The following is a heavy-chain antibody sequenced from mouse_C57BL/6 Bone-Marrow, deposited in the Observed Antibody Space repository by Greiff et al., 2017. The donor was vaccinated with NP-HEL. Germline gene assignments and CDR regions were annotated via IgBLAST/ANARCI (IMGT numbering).Heavy chain of an antibody. V-gene: IGHV2-2*01. CDR3: ARNPTYYYGSSWAWFAY. D-gene: IGHD1-1*01. J-gene: IGHJ3*01. CDR2: IWSGGST. Sequence: QVQLKQSGPGLVQPSQSLSITCTVSGFSLTSYGVHWVRQSPGKGLEWLGVIWSGGSTDYNAAFISRLSISKDNSKSQVFFKMNSLQADDTAIYYCARNPTYYYGSSWAWFAYWGQGTLVTVSA. CDR1: GFSLTSYG.